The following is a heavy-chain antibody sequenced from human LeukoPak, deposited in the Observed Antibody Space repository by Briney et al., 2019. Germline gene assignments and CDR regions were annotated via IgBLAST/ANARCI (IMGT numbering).Heavy chain of an antibody. CDR2: IIPIFGTA. J-gene: IGHJ5*02. CDR3: ARSPGVVDRTLNWFDP. CDR1: GGTFISYA. V-gene: IGHV1-69*01. Sequence: SVKVSCKASGGTFISYAISWVRQAPGQGLEWMGGIIPIFGTANYAQKFQGRVTITADESTSTAYMELSSLRSEDTAVYYCARSPGVVDRTLNWFDPWGQGTLVTVSS. D-gene: IGHD1/OR15-1a*01.